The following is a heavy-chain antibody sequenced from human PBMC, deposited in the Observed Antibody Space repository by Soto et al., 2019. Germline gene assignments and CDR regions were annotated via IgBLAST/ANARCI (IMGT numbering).Heavy chain of an antibody. J-gene: IGHJ4*02. CDR3: ARGGRGQGAN. CDR2: IIPILGIA. V-gene: IGHV1-69*02. Sequence: QVQLVQSGAEVKKPGSSVKVSCKASGGTFSSYTISWVRQAPGQGLEWMGRIIPILGIANYAQKFQGRVPIXXDKYTSTAYMELSSLRSEDTAVYYCARGGRGQGANWGQGTLVTVSS. CDR1: GGTFSSYT. D-gene: IGHD3-16*01.